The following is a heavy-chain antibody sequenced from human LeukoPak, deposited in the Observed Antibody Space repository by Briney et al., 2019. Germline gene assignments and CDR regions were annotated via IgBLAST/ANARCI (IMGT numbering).Heavy chain of an antibody. CDR2: ISYDGSNK. CDR3: AKDHTPNMIVVVAYFDY. Sequence: GGSLRLSCAASGFTFSSYGMHWVRQAPGKGLEWVAVISYDGSNKYYGNSVKGRFTISRDNSKNTLYLQMNSLRAEDPAVYYCAKDHTPNMIVVVAYFDYWGQGTLVTVSS. J-gene: IGHJ4*02. D-gene: IGHD3-22*01. CDR1: GFTFSSYG. V-gene: IGHV3-30*18.